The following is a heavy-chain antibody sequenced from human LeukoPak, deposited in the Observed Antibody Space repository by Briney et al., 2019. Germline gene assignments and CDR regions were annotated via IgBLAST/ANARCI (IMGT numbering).Heavy chain of an antibody. CDR3: ARASTTVGVSINY. V-gene: IGHV1-2*02. Sequence: ASVKVSCKASGYTFTGYYMHWVRQAPGQGLEWMGWINPNSGGTNYAQKFQGRVTMTRDTSISTAYMELSRLRSDDTAVYYCARASTTVGVSINYWGQGTLVTVSS. CDR2: INPNSGGT. J-gene: IGHJ4*02. CDR1: GYTFTGYY. D-gene: IGHD3-10*01.